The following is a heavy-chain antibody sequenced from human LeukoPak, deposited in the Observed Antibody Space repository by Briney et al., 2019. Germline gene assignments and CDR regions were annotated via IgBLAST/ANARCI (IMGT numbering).Heavy chain of an antibody. CDR2: IYYSGST. V-gene: IGHV4-39*07. CDR3: ARTMEVRGADDAFDI. CDR1: GGSISSSSYY. D-gene: IGHD3-10*01. J-gene: IGHJ3*02. Sequence: SETLSLTCTVSGGSISSSSYYWGWIRQPPGKGLEWIGSIYYSGSTYYNPSLKSRVTISVDTSKNQFSLKLSSVTAADTAVYYCARTMEVRGADDAFDIWGQGTMVTVSS.